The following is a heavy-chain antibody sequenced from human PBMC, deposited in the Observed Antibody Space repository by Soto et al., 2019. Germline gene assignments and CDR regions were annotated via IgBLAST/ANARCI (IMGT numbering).Heavy chain of an antibody. J-gene: IGHJ6*02. D-gene: IGHD3-10*01. CDR1: GFTFNNYD. CDR3: TAPRDEYGSGVSWFTYGMDI. V-gene: IGHV3-13*05. Sequence: GGSLRLSCAASGFTFNNYDMHWVRQSSGKGLEWVSTIGTAGDPYYLDSVRGRFTISRDNSQNTLFLQMKRLTVDDTAIYYCTAPRDEYGSGVSWFTYGMDIWGQGTTVTVSS. CDR2: IGTAGDP.